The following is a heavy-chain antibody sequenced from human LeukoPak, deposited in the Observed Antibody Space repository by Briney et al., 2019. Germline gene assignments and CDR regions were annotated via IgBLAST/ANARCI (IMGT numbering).Heavy chain of an antibody. V-gene: IGHV3-9*01. Sequence: GGSLRLSCAASGFTFDDYAMHWVRQAPGKGLEWVSGISWNSGSIGYADSVKGRFTISRDNAKNSLYLQMNSLRAEDTALYYCAKDLSGRFTAAGYFDYWGQGTLVTVSS. CDR3: AKDLSGRFTAAGYFDY. J-gene: IGHJ4*02. D-gene: IGHD6-13*01. CDR1: GFTFDDYA. CDR2: ISWNSGSI.